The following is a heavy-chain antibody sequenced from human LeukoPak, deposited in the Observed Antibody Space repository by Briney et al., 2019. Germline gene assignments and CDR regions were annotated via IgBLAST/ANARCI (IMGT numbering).Heavy chain of an antibody. V-gene: IGHV3-66*01. D-gene: IGHD1-26*01. CDR2: IYSRGAT. CDR3: ARVARSGSYYDY. CDR1: GFTFSSYE. Sequence: GGSLRLSCAASGFTFSSYEMSWVRQAPGKGLEWVSVIYSRGATYYADSVKGRFTISRDNAKNSLYLQMNSLRAEDTAVYYCARVARSGSYYDYWGQGTLVTVSS. J-gene: IGHJ4*02.